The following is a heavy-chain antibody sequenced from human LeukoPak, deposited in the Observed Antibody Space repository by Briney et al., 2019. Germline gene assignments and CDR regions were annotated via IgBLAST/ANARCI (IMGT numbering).Heavy chain of an antibody. Sequence: SSETLSLTCTVSGGSISSSSYYWSWIRQPAGKGLEWIGRIDTSGSTNYNPSLKSRVTMSADTSKKQFSLKLRSVTAADTAVYYCAREGIYGDYRHWGQGTLVTVSS. CDR2: IDTSGST. CDR1: GGSISSSSYY. D-gene: IGHD4-17*01. CDR3: AREGIYGDYRH. J-gene: IGHJ4*02. V-gene: IGHV4-61*02.